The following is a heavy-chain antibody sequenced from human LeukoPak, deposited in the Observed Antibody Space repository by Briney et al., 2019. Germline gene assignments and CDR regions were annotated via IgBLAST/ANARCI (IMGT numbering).Heavy chain of an antibody. V-gene: IGHV3-23*01. D-gene: IGHD4-17*01. Sequence: GGSLRLSCAASGFTFSSYAMSWVRQAPGKGLEWVSAISGSGGSTYYADSVKGRFTISRDNSKNSLYLQMNSLRAEDTAVYYCARGDYGDYGGPYYFDYWGQGTLVTVSS. CDR3: ARGDYGDYGGPYYFDY. CDR2: ISGSGGST. J-gene: IGHJ4*02. CDR1: GFTFSSYA.